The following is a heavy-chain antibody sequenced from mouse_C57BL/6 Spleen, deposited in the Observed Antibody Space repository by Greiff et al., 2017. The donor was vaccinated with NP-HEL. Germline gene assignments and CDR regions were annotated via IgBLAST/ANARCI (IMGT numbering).Heavy chain of an antibody. D-gene: IGHD4-1*01. CDR3: ARDSNPSFDY. Sequence: EVQLQQSGPELVKPGASVKISCKASGYTFTDYYMNWVKQSHGKSLEWIGDINPNNGGTSYNQKFKGKATLTVDKSSSTAYMELSSLTSEDSAVYYCARDSNPSFDYWGQGTTLTVSS. CDR1: GYTFTDYY. V-gene: IGHV1-26*01. CDR2: INPNNGGT. J-gene: IGHJ2*01.